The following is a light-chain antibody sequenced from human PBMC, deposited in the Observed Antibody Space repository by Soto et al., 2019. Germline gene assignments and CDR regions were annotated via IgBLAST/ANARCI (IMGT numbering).Light chain of an antibody. CDR1: QGISNH. CDR2: SAS. V-gene: IGKV1-9*01. CDR3: HQREGYPIT. Sequence: DIQLTQSPSFLSASVGDRVTMTSRAGQGISNHLAWYQQRPGKAPNLLIHSASTLQSGVPSRFSGSGSGTEFTLTISSLQPEDFATYYCHQREGYPITFGQGTRLEI. J-gene: IGKJ5*01.